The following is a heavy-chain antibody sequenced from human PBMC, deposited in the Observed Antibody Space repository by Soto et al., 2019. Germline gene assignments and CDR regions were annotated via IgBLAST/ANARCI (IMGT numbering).Heavy chain of an antibody. D-gene: IGHD2-21*02. CDR1: GYTFTSYG. Sequence: ASVKVSCKASGYTFTSYGISWVRQAPGQGLERMGWISAYNGNTNYAQKHQGRVTMTTDTSTSTAYMELRSLRSDDTAVYYCARNLLYCGGDCFMYGMDVWGQGTMFTVSS. CDR3: ARNLLYCGGDCFMYGMDV. V-gene: IGHV1-18*01. J-gene: IGHJ6*02. CDR2: ISAYNGNT.